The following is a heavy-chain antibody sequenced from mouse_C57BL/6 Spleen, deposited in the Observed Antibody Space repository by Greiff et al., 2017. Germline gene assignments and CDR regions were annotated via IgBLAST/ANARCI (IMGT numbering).Heavy chain of an antibody. Sequence: EVHLVESGGGLVKPGGSLKLSCAASGFTFSSYAMSWVRQTPEKRLEWVATISDGGSYTYYPDNVKGRFTISRDNAKNNLYLQMSHLKSEDTAMYYCARVLQGYAMDYWGQGTSVTVSS. CDR1: GFTFSSYA. D-gene: IGHD2-10*01. CDR2: ISDGGSYT. V-gene: IGHV5-4*01. CDR3: ARVLQGYAMDY. J-gene: IGHJ4*01.